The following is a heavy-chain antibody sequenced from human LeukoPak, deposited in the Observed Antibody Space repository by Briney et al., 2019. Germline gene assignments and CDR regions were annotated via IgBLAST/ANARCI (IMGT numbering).Heavy chain of an antibody. CDR2: ISSSSYI. D-gene: IGHD1-26*01. Sequence: GGSLRLSCAASGFTFSSYSMNWVRQAPGKGLEWVSSISSSSYIYYADSVKGRFTISRDNAKNSLYLQMNSLRAEDTAVYYCASPIVGATNSDYWGQGTLVTVSS. J-gene: IGHJ4*02. V-gene: IGHV3-21*01. CDR1: GFTFSSYS. CDR3: ASPIVGATNSDY.